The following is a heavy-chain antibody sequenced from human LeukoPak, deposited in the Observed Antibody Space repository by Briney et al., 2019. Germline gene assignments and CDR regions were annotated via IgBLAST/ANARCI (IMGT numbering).Heavy chain of an antibody. CDR1: GGSISSSSYY. CDR2: IYYSGST. Sequence: PSETLSLTCTVSGGSISSSSYYWGWIRQPPGKGLEWIGSIYYSGSTYYNPSLKSRVTISVDTSKNQFSLKLSSVTAADTAVYYCAGERGGGGYYYANDAFDIWGQGTMVTVSS. CDR3: AGERGGGGYYYANDAFDI. J-gene: IGHJ3*02. V-gene: IGHV4-39*01. D-gene: IGHD3-22*01.